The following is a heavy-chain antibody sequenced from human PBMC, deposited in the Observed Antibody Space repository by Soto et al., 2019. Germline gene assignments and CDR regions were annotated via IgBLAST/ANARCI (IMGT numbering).Heavy chain of an antibody. CDR1: GFTFSRFW. CDR2: INTDGSST. V-gene: IGHV3-74*01. CDR3: TRDTGAYSSTWSFYFDS. J-gene: IGHJ4*02. D-gene: IGHD6-13*01. Sequence: EVQLVESGGGLVQPGGSLRLSCAASGFTFSRFWMHWVRQAPGKGLVWVSRINTDGSSTTYADSVKGRFTISRDNAKNTLYLQMDSLRAEDTGVYYCTRDTGAYSSTWSFYFDSWGQGTLVTVSS.